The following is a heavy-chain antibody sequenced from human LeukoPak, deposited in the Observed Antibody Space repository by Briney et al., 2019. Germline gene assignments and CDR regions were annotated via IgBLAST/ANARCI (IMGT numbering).Heavy chain of an antibody. Sequence: SETLSLTCTVSGGSISSYYWSWIRQPPGKGLEWIGYIHYSGSTSYNPSLKSRVTISVDTSTNQISLKVRSVTAADTAVYYCARTTEDCSSTSCYQYWFDPWGQGTLVTVSS. D-gene: IGHD2-2*01. CDR1: GGSISSYY. CDR2: IHYSGST. J-gene: IGHJ5*02. CDR3: ARTTEDCSSTSCYQYWFDP. V-gene: IGHV4-59*01.